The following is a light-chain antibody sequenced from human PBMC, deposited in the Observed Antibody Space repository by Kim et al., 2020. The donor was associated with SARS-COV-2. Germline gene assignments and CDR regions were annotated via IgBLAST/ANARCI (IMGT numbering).Light chain of an antibody. V-gene: IGKV1-5*03. CDR3: QQYHTGST. Sequence: SACSGDTLTITCRASQNVQNWVAWYQQKPGQVPKLLVEKASHLQSGVPPRFSGSGFGSHFTLTITTRQPDDFASYYCQQYHTGSTFGQGTKVDIK. CDR2: KAS. CDR1: QNVQNW. J-gene: IGKJ1*01.